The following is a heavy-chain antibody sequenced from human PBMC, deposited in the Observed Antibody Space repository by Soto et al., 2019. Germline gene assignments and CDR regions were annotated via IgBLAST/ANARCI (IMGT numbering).Heavy chain of an antibody. CDR3: ATDGAEIYDSSGYSLFDY. J-gene: IGHJ4*02. Sequence: EVQLLESGGGLVQPGGSLRLSCAASGFTFSSYAMSWVRQAPGKGLEWVSAISGSGGSTYYADSVKGRFTISRDNSKNTLYLQMNSLRAEDTAVYYCATDGAEIYDSSGYSLFDYWGQGTLVTVSS. CDR2: ISGSGGST. CDR1: GFTFSSYA. D-gene: IGHD3-22*01. V-gene: IGHV3-23*01.